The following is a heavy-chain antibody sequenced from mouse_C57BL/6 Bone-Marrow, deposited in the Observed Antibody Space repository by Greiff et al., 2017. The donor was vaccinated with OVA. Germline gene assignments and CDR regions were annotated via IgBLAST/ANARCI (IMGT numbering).Heavy chain of an antibody. V-gene: IGHV14-1*01. CDR3: TTDYNWYSGV. D-gene: IGHD2-12*01. Sequence: VQLQQSGAELVRPGASVKLSCTASGFNIKDDYMHWVKQRPEQGLEWIGRIDPEDGDTEYAPKFQGKATITADTSSNTAYLQLSSLTSEDTAVYYCTTDYNWYSGVGGTGPTVTVSS. J-gene: IGHJ1*03. CDR2: IDPEDGDT. CDR1: GFNIKDDY.